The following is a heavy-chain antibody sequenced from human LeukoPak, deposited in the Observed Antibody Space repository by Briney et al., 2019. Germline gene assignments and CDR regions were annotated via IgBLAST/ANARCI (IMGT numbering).Heavy chain of an antibody. CDR3: ARGLIAAAHLFDY. J-gene: IGHJ4*02. Sequence: SETLSLTCTVSGVSITTHYWSWLRQPPGKELEWIAYMTDSETTKNNPSLKSRVTISVDTSKNQFSLKLSSVTAADTAVYYCARGLIAAAHLFDYWGQGTLVTVSS. D-gene: IGHD6-13*01. CDR2: MTDSETT. CDR1: GVSITTHY. V-gene: IGHV4-59*11.